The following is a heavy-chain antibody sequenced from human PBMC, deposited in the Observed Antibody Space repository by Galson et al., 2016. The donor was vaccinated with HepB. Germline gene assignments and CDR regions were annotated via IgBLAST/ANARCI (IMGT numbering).Heavy chain of an antibody. CDR1: GFTFDNYA. CDR3: AKGIRGNYYYGMDV. V-gene: IGHV3-9*01. CDR2: IAFNSASL. D-gene: IGHD3-10*01. J-gene: IGHJ6*02. Sequence: SLRLSCAVSGFTFDNYAMHWVRQAPGKGLEWVSGIAFNSASLGYADSVKGRFSISRDTAKNSLYLQMNSLRSEDTAFYYCAKGIRGNYYYGMDVWGQGTTVTVSS.